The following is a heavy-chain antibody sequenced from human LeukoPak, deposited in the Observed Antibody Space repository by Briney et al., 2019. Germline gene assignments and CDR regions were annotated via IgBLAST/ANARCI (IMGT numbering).Heavy chain of an antibody. Sequence: PGGSLRLSCAASGFTFSSYAMSWVRQAPGKGLEWVSAISGSGGNTYYADSVKGRFTISRDNSKNTLYLQMNSLRAEDTAVYYCARGDYSNYFRFDYWGQGTLVTVSS. J-gene: IGHJ4*02. CDR1: GFTFSSYA. V-gene: IGHV3-23*01. D-gene: IGHD4-11*01. CDR3: ARGDYSNYFRFDY. CDR2: ISGSGGNT.